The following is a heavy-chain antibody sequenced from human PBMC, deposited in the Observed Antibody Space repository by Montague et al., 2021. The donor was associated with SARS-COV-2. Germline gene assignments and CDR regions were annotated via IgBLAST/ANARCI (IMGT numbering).Heavy chain of an antibody. Sequence: SLRLSCAASGFTFSSYEMNWVRQAPGKGLEWVSYISSSGSTIYXADSVKGRFTISRDNAKNSLYLQMNSLRAEGTAVYYCARDRPRIVGATDFDYWGREPWSPSPQ. D-gene: IGHD1-26*01. V-gene: IGHV3-48*03. CDR1: GFTFSSYE. J-gene: IGHJ4*02. CDR3: ARDRPRIVGATDFDY. CDR2: ISSSGSTI.